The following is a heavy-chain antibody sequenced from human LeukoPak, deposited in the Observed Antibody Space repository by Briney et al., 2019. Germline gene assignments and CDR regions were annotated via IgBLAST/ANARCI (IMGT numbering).Heavy chain of an antibody. CDR3: ATYRQVLLPFES. Sequence: GGSLRLSCAASGFTLSGYAMIWVRQPPGKGLEWVSSIFPSGGEIHYADSVRGRFTISRDNSKSTLSLQMNSLRAEDTAIYYCATYRQVLLPFESWGQGTLVTVSS. CDR2: IFPSGGEI. V-gene: IGHV3-23*01. J-gene: IGHJ4*02. CDR1: GFTLSGYA. D-gene: IGHD2-8*02.